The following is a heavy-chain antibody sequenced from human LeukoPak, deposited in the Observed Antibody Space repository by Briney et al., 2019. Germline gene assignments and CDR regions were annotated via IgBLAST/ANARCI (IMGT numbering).Heavy chain of an antibody. CDR3: AHWKNSCNY. D-gene: IGHD1/OR15-1a*01. CDR2: ISSSSSYI. CDR1: GFTFSSYS. Sequence: GSLRLSCAASGFTFSSYSMNWVRQAPGKGLEWVSSISSSSSYIYYADSMKGRFTISRDNAKNSLYLQMNSLRAEDTAVYYCAHWKNSCNYWGQGTLVTVSS. J-gene: IGHJ4*02. V-gene: IGHV3-21*01.